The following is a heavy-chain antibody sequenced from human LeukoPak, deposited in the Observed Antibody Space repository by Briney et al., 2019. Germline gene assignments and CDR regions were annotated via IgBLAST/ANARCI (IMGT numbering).Heavy chain of an antibody. J-gene: IGHJ4*02. CDR3: AKGVIVVVPAAAVFDY. Sequence: PGGSLRLSCAASGFTFSSYAMSWVRQAPGKGLEWASPISGSGGSTYYADSVKGRFTISRDNSKNTLYLQMNSLRAEDTAVYYCAKGVIVVVPAAAVFDYWGQGTLVTVSS. CDR2: ISGSGGST. CDR1: GFTFSSYA. V-gene: IGHV3-23*01. D-gene: IGHD2-2*01.